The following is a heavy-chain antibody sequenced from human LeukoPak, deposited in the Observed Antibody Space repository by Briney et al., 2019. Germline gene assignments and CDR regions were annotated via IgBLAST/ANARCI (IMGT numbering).Heavy chain of an antibody. CDR1: GYTFTTYG. Sequence: GASVKVSCKASGYTFTTYGISWVRQAPGQGLEWMGWVSGNNGNTNYAQKLQGRVTMTTDTSTNTAYMELRSLRSDDTAVYYCAKDSGSGWYVGYYFDYWGQGTLVTVSS. J-gene: IGHJ4*02. CDR3: AKDSGSGWYVGYYFDY. D-gene: IGHD6-19*01. CDR2: VSGNNGNT. V-gene: IGHV1-18*01.